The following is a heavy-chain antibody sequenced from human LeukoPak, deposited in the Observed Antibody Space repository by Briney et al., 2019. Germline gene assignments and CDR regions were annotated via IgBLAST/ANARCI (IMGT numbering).Heavy chain of an antibody. CDR3: ARGYDSSGYYGDY. D-gene: IGHD3-22*01. Sequence: GGSLRLSCAASGFTFSSYWMSWVRQAPGKGLEWVAVISYDGSNKYYADSVKGRFTISRDNSKNTLYLQMNSLRAEDTAVYYCARGYDSSGYYGDYWGQGTLVTVSS. J-gene: IGHJ4*02. V-gene: IGHV3-30-3*01. CDR1: GFTFSSYW. CDR2: ISYDGSNK.